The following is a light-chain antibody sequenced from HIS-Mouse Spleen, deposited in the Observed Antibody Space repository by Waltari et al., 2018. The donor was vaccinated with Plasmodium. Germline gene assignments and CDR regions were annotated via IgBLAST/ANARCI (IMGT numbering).Light chain of an antibody. CDR1: ASPKKY. CDR3: YSTDSSGNHRV. Sequence: SYELTQPPSVSVSPGHTARITCSGDASPKKYDYWYQQKSGQAPVLVIYEDSKRPSGIPERFSGSSSGTMATLTISGAQVEDEADYYCYSTDSSGNHRVFGGGTKLTVL. V-gene: IGLV3-10*01. J-gene: IGLJ3*02. CDR2: EDS.